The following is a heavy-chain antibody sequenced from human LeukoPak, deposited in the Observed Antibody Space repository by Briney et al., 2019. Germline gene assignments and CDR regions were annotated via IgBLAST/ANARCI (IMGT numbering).Heavy chain of an antibody. Sequence: GGSLRLSCAASGFTFSSYAMHWVRQAPGKGLEWVAVISYDGSNKYYADSVKGRFTISRDNSKNTLYLQMNSLRAEDTAVYYCARLPGRGGEFYGMDVWGQGTTVTVSS. CDR3: ARLPGRGGEFYGMDV. CDR2: ISYDGSNK. CDR1: GFTFSSYA. V-gene: IGHV3-30*04. J-gene: IGHJ6*02. D-gene: IGHD2-21*01.